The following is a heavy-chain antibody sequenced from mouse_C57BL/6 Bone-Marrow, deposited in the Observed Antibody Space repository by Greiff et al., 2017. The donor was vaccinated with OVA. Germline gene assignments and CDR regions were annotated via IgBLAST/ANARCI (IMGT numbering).Heavy chain of an antibody. Sequence: QVHVKQPGAELVKPGASVKLSCKASGYTFTSYYMFWVKQRPGQGLEWIGGINPSNGGTNFNEKFKSKATLTADKSSSTVYMQLSSLTSEDSAVYYCTRSGYGGFAYWGQGTLVTVSA. CDR1: GYTFTSYY. CDR3: TRSGYGGFAY. V-gene: IGHV1-53*01. CDR2: INPSNGGT. J-gene: IGHJ3*01. D-gene: IGHD1-1*02.